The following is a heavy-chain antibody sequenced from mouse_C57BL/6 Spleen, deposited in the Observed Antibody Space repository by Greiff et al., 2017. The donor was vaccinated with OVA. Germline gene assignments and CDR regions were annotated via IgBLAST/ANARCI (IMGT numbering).Heavy chain of an antibody. Sequence: VQRVESGAELVKPGASVKISCKASGYAFSSYWMNWVKQRPGKGLEWIGQIYPGDGDTNYNGKFKGKATLTADKSSSTAYMQLSSLTSEDSAVYFCARGAYYDYAMDYWGQGTSVTVSS. CDR3: ARGAYYDYAMDY. CDR1: GYAFSSYW. CDR2: IYPGDGDT. D-gene: IGHD1-1*01. V-gene: IGHV1-80*01. J-gene: IGHJ4*01.